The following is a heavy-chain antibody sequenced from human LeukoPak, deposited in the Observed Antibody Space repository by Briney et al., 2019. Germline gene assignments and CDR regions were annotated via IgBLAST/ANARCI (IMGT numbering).Heavy chain of an antibody. CDR2: ITSGSSYI. CDR1: GFTFSSYN. CDR3: ARDPGSYYDSSGYFDY. D-gene: IGHD3-22*01. J-gene: IGHJ4*02. Sequence: GGSLRLSCAASGFTFSSYNMNWVRQAPGKGLEWVSSITSGSSYIYYADSVKGRFTISRDNAKNSLYLQMNSLRAEDTAVYYCARDPGSYYDSSGYFDYWGQGTLVTVSS. V-gene: IGHV3-21*04.